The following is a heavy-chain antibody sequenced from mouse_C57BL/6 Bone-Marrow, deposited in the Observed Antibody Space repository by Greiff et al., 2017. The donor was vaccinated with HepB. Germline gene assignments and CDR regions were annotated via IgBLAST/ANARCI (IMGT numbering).Heavy chain of an antibody. CDR3: ARSWDYDGSDY. Sequence: VQLQQPGAELVKPGASVKLSCKASGYTFTSYWMHWVKQRPGQGLEWIGMIHPNSGSTNYNEKFKSKATLTVDKSSSTAYMQLSSLTSEDSAVYYCARSWDYDGSDYWGQGTTLTVSS. D-gene: IGHD2-3*01. J-gene: IGHJ2*01. CDR2: IHPNSGST. V-gene: IGHV1-64*01. CDR1: GYTFTSYW.